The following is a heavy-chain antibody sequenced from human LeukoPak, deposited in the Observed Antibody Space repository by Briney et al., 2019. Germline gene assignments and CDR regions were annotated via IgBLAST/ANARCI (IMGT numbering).Heavy chain of an antibody. D-gene: IGHD3-10*01. CDR3: AKSVYDRYYGSGSYGTYYFDY. V-gene: IGHV3-15*01. Sequence: GGSLRLSCAASGFTFSDAWMSWVRQAPGKGLEWVGRIQSKTDGGATDYAAPVRGRFTISRDDSKNTLYLHMNSLKSEDTAVYYCAKSVYDRYYGSGSYGTYYFDYWGQGTLVTVSS. CDR2: IQSKTDGGAT. J-gene: IGHJ4*02. CDR1: GFTFSDAW.